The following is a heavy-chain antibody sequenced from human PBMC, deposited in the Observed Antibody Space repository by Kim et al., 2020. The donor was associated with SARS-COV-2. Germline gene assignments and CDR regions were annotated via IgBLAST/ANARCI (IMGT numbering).Heavy chain of an antibody. CDR1: GPSVSTYG. V-gene: IGHV3-21*06. Sequence: GESLKISCVXSGPSVSTYGLNWVRQAPGKGLEWVAFISSSGNTLHYTDSVRGRFIISREKAKSSLYLEMNSLRAEDTAVYFCARETKHYYSLYGRDAWGQGTAVSVSS. CDR3: ARETKHYYSLYGRDA. J-gene: IGHJ6*02. CDR2: ISSSGNTL.